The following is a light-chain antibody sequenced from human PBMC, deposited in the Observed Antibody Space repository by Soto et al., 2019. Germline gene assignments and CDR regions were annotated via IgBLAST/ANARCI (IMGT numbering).Light chain of an antibody. Sequence: ETMLTQSPATLSASPGERVTLSCRATQSVTYNLAWYQQKPGQAPRLLISGASTRATGIPARFSGSGSGTEFTLTISSLQSEDFAVYYCQQYNNWPPITFGQGTRLEI. CDR3: QQYNNWPPIT. J-gene: IGKJ5*01. V-gene: IGKV3-15*01. CDR2: GAS. CDR1: QSVTYN.